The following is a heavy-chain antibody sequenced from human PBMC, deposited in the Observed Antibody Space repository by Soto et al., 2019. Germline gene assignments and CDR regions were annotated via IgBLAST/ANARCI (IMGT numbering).Heavy chain of an antibody. CDR1: GVTFSSYA. Sequence: ASVKVSCKASGVTFSSYAISWVRQVPVQGLEWMAWISVYNGNKKYAEKFKGRVTMTADTSKSTVSMELRGLTSDDTATYFCARTGGGMAARPLEYWGQGTLVTVSS. CDR2: ISVYNGNK. CDR3: ARTGGGMAARPLEY. J-gene: IGHJ4*02. V-gene: IGHV1-18*01. D-gene: IGHD6-6*01.